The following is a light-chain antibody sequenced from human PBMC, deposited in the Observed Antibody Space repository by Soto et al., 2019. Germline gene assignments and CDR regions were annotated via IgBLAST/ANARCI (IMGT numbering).Light chain of an antibody. V-gene: IGKV3-15*01. CDR1: PSVTNY. J-gene: IGKJ5*01. Sequence: EIVLTQSPATLSLSPGERASLSCRASPSVTNYLAWYQQKPGQAPRLVIYGASTRATGIPARFSGSGSGTEFTLTISSLQSEDFAVYYCQQYNNWLTFGQGTRLEIK. CDR2: GAS. CDR3: QQYNNWLT.